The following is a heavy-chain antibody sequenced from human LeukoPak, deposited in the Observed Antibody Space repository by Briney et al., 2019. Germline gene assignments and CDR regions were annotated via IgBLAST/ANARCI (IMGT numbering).Heavy chain of an antibody. Sequence: PSETLSLTCTVSGGSISSGDYYWSWIRQPPGKGLEWIGYIYYNGVTYYNPSLKSRITISRDTSKNQFSLNLTSVTAADTAVYYCARRVPADPLLDPWGQGTLVTVSS. CDR1: GGSISSGDYY. D-gene: IGHD2-2*01. CDR3: ARRVPADPLLDP. CDR2: IYYNGVT. V-gene: IGHV4-30-4*01. J-gene: IGHJ5*02.